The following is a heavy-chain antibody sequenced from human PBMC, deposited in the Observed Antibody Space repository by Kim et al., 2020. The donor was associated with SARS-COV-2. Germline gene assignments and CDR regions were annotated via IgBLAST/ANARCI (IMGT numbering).Heavy chain of an antibody. Sequence: GGSLRLSCAASGFTFSSYAMHWVRQAPGKGLEYVSAISSNGGSTYYANSVKGRFTISRDNSKNTLYLQMGSLRAEDMAVYYCARESIAAAGTVSDYWGQGTLVTVSS. CDR3: ARESIAAAGTVSDY. CDR2: ISSNGGST. D-gene: IGHD6-13*01. CDR1: GFTFSSYA. J-gene: IGHJ4*02. V-gene: IGHV3-64*01.